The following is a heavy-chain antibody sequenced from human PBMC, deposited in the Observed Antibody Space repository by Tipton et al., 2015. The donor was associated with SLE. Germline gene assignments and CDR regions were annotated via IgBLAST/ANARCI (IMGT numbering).Heavy chain of an antibody. J-gene: IGHJ3*02. CDR1: GFTFSSYE. D-gene: IGHD3-10*01. CDR2: VSGNNDSI. CDR3: AKDIYGSGPRNAFDI. Sequence: SLRLSCAASGFTFSSYEMNWVRQAPGKGLEWVSGVSGNNDSIGYADPVKGRFTISRDNAKNSLYLQMNSLRPEDTAMYYCAKDIYGSGPRNAFDIWGQGTMVTVSS. V-gene: IGHV3-9*01.